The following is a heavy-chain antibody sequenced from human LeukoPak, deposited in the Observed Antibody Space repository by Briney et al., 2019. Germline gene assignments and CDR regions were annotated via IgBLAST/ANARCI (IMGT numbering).Heavy chain of an antibody. CDR1: GYTFTSYY. CDR2: INPSGGST. V-gene: IGHV1-46*01. CDR3: ARDENPYYDFWSGYSPSYYFDY. J-gene: IGHJ4*02. D-gene: IGHD3-3*01. Sequence: ASVKVSCKASGYTFTSYYMHWVRQATGQGLEWMGIINPSGGSTSYAQKFQGRVTMTRDTSTSTVYMELSSLRSEDTAVYYCARDENPYYDFWSGYSPSYYFDYWGQGTLVTVSS.